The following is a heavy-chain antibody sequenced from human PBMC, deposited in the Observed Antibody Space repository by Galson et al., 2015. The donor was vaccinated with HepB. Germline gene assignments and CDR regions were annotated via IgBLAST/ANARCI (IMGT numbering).Heavy chain of an antibody. J-gene: IGHJ5*02. CDR1: GYTFTNYY. V-gene: IGHV1-46*03. D-gene: IGHD3-9*01. Sequence: SVKVSCKASGYTFTNYYIHWVRQAPGQGLEWMGMINPSGGSTTYAEKFQGRVTMTRDTSTSTVYMELSTLRSEDTAVYYCTRQLRYFDGWFDPWGQGTLVTVSS. CDR2: INPSGGST. CDR3: TRQLRYFDGWFDP.